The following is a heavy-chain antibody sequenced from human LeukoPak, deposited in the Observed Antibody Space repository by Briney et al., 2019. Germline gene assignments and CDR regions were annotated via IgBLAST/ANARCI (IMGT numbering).Heavy chain of an antibody. CDR3: ARQFYTAIVLFWFDP. D-gene: IGHD5-18*01. Sequence: SGTLSLTCAVSGGSISSSNWWSWIRQPPGKGLEWIGSMYYSGSTYYNSSLKSRVTISVDTSKNQFSLKLSSVTAADTAVYYCARQFYTAIVLFWFDPWGLGTLVTVSS. J-gene: IGHJ5*02. V-gene: IGHV4-4*02. CDR2: MYYSGST. CDR1: GGSISSSNW.